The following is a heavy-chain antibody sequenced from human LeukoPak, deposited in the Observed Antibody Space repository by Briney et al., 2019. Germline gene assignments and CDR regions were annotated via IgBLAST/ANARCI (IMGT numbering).Heavy chain of an antibody. J-gene: IGHJ1*01. V-gene: IGHV5-51*01. D-gene: IGHD2-21*02. CDR1: GYSFTSYW. CDR2: IYPGDSGT. CDR3: ARSEAYCGGDCYFQH. Sequence: GESLKISCKGSGYSFTSYWIGWVRQMPGRGLEWMGIIYPGDSGTRYSPSFQGQVTISADKSISTAYLQWSSLKASDTAMYYCARSEAYCGGDCYFQHWGQGTLVTVSS.